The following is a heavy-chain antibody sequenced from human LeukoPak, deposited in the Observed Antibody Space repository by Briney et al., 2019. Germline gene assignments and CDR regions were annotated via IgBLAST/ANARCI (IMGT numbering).Heavy chain of an antibody. CDR1: GFTVSSNS. CDR3: AIELAYCGS. D-gene: IGHD2-21*01. J-gene: IGHJ5*02. Sequence: GGSLRLSCTVSGFTVSSNSMSWVRQAPGKGLEWVSFIYSGTIHYSDSVKGRFTISRDNSKNTLYLQMNSLRAEDTAVYYCAIELAYCGSWGQGTLVTVSS. CDR2: IYSGTI. V-gene: IGHV3-53*01.